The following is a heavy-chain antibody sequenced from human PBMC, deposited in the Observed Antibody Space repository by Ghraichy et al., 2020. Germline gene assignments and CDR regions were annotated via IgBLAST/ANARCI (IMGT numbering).Heavy chain of an antibody. CDR1: GFTFSDYY. D-gene: IGHD3-3*01. CDR2: ISSSGSTI. Sequence: GGSLRLSCAASGFTFSDYYMSWIRQAPGKGLEWVSYISSSGSTIYYADSVKGRFTISRDNAKNSLYLQMNSLRAEDTAVYYCAREESTYYDFWSGYFDYYYYYGMDVWGQGTTVTVSS. CDR3: AREESTYYDFWSGYFDYYYYYGMDV. J-gene: IGHJ6*02. V-gene: IGHV3-11*01.